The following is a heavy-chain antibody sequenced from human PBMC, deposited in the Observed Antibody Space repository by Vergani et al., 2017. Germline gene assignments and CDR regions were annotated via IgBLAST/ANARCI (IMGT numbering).Heavy chain of an antibody. CDR2: ISGQNFRT. D-gene: IGHD3-10*01. Sequence: EVQLLESGGGSAQPGESLRLSCVASGFTFTAHGLNWVRQAPGKGLEWVSGISGQNFRTHYADSVKGRFTISRDDSKNTVYLQSNSLRAEDTAFYYCAKGVTMARGGGMDVWGQGTTVTVSS. V-gene: IGHV3-23*01. J-gene: IGHJ6*02. CDR3: AKGVTMARGGGMDV. CDR1: GFTFTAHG.